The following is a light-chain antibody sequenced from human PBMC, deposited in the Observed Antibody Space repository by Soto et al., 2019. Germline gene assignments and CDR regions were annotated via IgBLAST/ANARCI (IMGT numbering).Light chain of an antibody. Sequence: QSVLTQPPSASGSPGQSVTISCTGTSSDVGAYDYVSWYQQHPGEAPKLMIYEVTKRPSGVPDRFSGSKSGSTASLTVSGLQTEDEADYYCSSFARSNNFVFGTGTKVTVL. CDR3: SSFARSNNFV. J-gene: IGLJ1*01. V-gene: IGLV2-8*01. CDR1: SSDVGAYDY. CDR2: EVT.